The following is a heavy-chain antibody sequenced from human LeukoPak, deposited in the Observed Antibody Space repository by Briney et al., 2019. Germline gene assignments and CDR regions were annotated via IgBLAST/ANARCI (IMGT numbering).Heavy chain of an antibody. CDR2: SDPEDGER. V-gene: IGHV1-24*01. Sequence: ASVKVSCKVSGKTLSDLSIHWLRQPPGKGLEWLGGSDPEDGERIYAQMFQGRVTMTEDTSIDTAYMELSSLRSEDAAVYYCVTGFTTMAVDYFDYWGQGTLVTVSP. J-gene: IGHJ4*02. D-gene: IGHD5-18*01. CDR1: GKTLSDLS. CDR3: VTGFTTMAVDYFDY.